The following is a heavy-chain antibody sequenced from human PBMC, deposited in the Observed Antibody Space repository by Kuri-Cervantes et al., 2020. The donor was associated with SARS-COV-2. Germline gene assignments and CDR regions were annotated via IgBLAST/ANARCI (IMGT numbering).Heavy chain of an antibody. CDR1: GYSFTSYW. CDR3: ARQPVVLVPFDY. Sequence: GESLKISCKGSGYSFTSYWIGWVRQMPGKGLEWMGIIYPGNSDTRYSPSFQGQVPISADKSISTAFQQWSSLKASATAMYYCARQPVVLVPFDYWGQGTLVTVSS. D-gene: IGHD6-13*01. J-gene: IGHJ4*02. CDR2: IYPGNSDT. V-gene: IGHV5-51*01.